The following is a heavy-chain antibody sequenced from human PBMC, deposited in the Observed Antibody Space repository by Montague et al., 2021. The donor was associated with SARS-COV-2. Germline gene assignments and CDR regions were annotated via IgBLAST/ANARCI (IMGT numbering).Heavy chain of an antibody. J-gene: IGHJ3*02. V-gene: IGHV4-39*01. CDR3: ASPTYYYDSSGSDAFDI. Sequence: SETLSLTCTVSGGSISSSSYYWGWNRQPPGKGLEWNGSNYYSGSTYYNPSLKSRVTITVDMSKNKFSLKLSSVTAADTAVYYCASPTYYYDSSGSDAFDIWGQGTMVTVSS. CDR2: NYYSGST. CDR1: GGSISSSSYY. D-gene: IGHD3-22*01.